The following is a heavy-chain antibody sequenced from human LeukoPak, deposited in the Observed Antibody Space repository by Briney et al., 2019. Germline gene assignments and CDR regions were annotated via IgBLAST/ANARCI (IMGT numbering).Heavy chain of an antibody. J-gene: IGHJ4*02. CDR1: GGSFSGYY. CDR2: INHSGST. V-gene: IGHV4-34*01. CDR3: ARGAGGGYFDY. D-gene: IGHD3-16*01. Sequence: PSETLSLTCAVYGGSFSGYYWSWIRQPPAKGLEWIGEINHSGSTNYNPALKSRVTISVDTPKNQFSLKLSSVTAADTAVYYCARGAGGGYFDYWGQGTLVTVSS.